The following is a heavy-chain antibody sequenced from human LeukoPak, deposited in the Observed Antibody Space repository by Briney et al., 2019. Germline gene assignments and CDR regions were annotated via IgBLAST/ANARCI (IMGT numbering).Heavy chain of an antibody. D-gene: IGHD6-19*01. J-gene: IGHJ4*02. CDR1: GFTFGAYA. CDR3: ARDAGYSSGWLYYFDY. V-gene: IGHV3-30*04. Sequence: GGSLRLSCAASGFTFGAYAMHWVRQSPGKGLEWVALISYDGNNEWYADSVKGRFTVSRDNSKNTLYLQMNSLRVEDTAVYYCARDAGYSSGWLYYFDYWGQGTLVTVSS. CDR2: ISYDGNNE.